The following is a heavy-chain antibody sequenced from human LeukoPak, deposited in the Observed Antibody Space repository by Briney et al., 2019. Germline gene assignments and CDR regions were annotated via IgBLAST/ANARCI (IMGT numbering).Heavy chain of an antibody. CDR1: GGSFSGYY. Sequence: SETLSLTCAVYGGSFSGYYWSWIRQPPGKGLEWVGEINHSGSTNYNPSLKSRVTISVDTSKNQFSLKLSSVTAADTAVYYCASLMGGSGWELIDDWGQGTLVTVSS. CDR2: INHSGST. D-gene: IGHD6-19*01. J-gene: IGHJ4*02. V-gene: IGHV4-34*01. CDR3: ASLMGGSGWELIDD.